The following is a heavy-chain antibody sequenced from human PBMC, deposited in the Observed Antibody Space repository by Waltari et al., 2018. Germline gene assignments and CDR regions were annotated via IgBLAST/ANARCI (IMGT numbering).Heavy chain of an antibody. V-gene: IGHV4-38-2*01. CDR3: ARHGGVYAWDY. J-gene: IGHJ4*02. CDR2: IYHSGST. D-gene: IGHD3-16*01. Sequence: QVQLQESGPGLVKPSETLSLTCAVSGYSISSGYYWGWIRQPPGKGLAWIGSIYHSGSTYYNPSLKSRVTISVDTSKNQFSLKLSSVTAADTAVYYCARHGGVYAWDYWGQGTLVTVSS. CDR1: GYSISSGYY.